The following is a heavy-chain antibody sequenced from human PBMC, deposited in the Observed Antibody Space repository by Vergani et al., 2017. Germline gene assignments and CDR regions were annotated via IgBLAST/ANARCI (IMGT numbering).Heavy chain of an antibody. CDR3: AKDSGSSTSCLIDY. J-gene: IGHJ4*02. D-gene: IGHD2-2*01. CDR1: GFSVSNSR. CDR2: IRSDESRR. Sequence: VQLVESGGDLVKPGGSLGLSCAASGFSVSNSRMRWVRQAPGKGLEWVASIRSDESRRYYGDSMEGPFTISRDNAKNSLYLQMNSLRAEDTALYYCAKDSGSSTSCLIDYWGQGTLVTVSS. V-gene: IGHV3-30*02.